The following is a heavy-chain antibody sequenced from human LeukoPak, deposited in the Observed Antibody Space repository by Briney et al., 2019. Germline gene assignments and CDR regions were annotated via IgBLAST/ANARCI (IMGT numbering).Heavy chain of an antibody. J-gene: IGHJ4*02. CDR1: GGSFSGYY. Sequence: SETLSLTCAVYGGSFSGYYWSWIRQPPGKGLGWIGEINHSGSTNYNPSLKSRVTISVDTSKNQFSLKLSSVTAADTAVYYCARGPNVWGSYRYSFWGQGTLVTVSS. V-gene: IGHV4-34*01. D-gene: IGHD3-16*02. CDR3: ARGPNVWGSYRYSF. CDR2: INHSGST.